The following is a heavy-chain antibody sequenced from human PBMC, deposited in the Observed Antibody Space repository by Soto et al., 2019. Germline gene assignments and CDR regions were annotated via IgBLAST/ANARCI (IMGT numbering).Heavy chain of an antibody. CDR2: ISGSGGST. Sequence: PGGSLRLSCAASGFTFSSYAMSWVRQAPGKGLEWVSAISGSGGSTDYADSVKGRFTISRDNSKNTLYLQMNSLRAEDTAVYYCANEFYVWGSYRYGLDVWGQGTTVTVSS. V-gene: IGHV3-23*01. D-gene: IGHD3-16*02. CDR3: ANEFYVWGSYRYGLDV. CDR1: GFTFSSYA. J-gene: IGHJ6*02.